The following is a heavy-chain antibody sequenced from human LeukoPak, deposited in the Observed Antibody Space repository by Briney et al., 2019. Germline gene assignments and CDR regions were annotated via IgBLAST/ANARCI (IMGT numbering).Heavy chain of an antibody. CDR2: IYPGDSDT. D-gene: IGHD1-26*01. V-gene: IGHV5-51*01. CDR1: GYSFTSYW. CDR3: ARPFSVGATQGAFDI. J-gene: IGHJ3*02. Sequence: GESLKISCNGSGYSFTSYWLGWVRQMPGKGLEWMGIIYPGDSDTRYSPSFQGQVTISADKSISTAYLQWTRLKASDTAMYYCARPFSVGATQGAFDIWGQGTMVTVS.